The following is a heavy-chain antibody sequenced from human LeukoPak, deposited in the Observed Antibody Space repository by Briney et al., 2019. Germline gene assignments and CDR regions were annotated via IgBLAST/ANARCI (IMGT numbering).Heavy chain of an antibody. J-gene: IGHJ4*02. CDR3: TRDLVYGSGTSDY. CDR1: GFTFSNYW. D-gene: IGHD3-10*01. Sequence: GGSLRLSCAASGFTFSNYWMHWVRQAPGKGLEWVSRIRTDGSGAGYADSVRGRFTISRDNAKNTLYLRMNSLRAEDTAVYYCTRDLVYGSGTSDYWGQGTLVTVSS. V-gene: IGHV3-74*01. CDR2: IRTDGSGA.